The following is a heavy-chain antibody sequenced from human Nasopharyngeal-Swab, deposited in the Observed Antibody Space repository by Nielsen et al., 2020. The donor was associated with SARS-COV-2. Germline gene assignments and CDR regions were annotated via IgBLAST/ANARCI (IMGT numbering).Heavy chain of an antibody. V-gene: IGHV4-61*01. CDR1: GGSVSSGSYY. D-gene: IGHD5-12*01. J-gene: IGHJ4*02. CDR2: IYYSGST. Sequence: SETLSLTCTVSGGSVSSGSYYWSWIRQPPGKGLEWIGYIYYSGSTNYNPSLKSRVTISVDTSKNQFSLKLSSVTAADTAVYYCAREEIVATYYFDFWGRGTPVTVSS. CDR3: AREEIVATYYFDF.